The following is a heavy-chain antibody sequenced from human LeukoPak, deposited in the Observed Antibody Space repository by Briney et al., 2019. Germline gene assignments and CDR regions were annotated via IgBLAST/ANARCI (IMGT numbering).Heavy chain of an antibody. V-gene: IGHV4-59*01. CDR2: IYNSGST. D-gene: IGHD3-3*01. J-gene: IGHJ5*02. CDR3: AKLSKIFGVVPLMGWFGP. CDR1: TGSIGSYY. Sequence: SETLSLTCTVSTGSIGSYYRSWVRQLPGKGLEWIGYIYNSGSTNYNTSLRSRVTISVDTAKNQFSLKLSSVTAADTAVYYCAKLSKIFGVVPLMGWFGPWGQGTLVTVPS.